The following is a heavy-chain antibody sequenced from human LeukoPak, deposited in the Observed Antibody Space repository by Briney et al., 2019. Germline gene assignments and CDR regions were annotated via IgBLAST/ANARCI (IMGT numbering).Heavy chain of an antibody. CDR3: AKECYGDYLPSVDY. J-gene: IGHJ4*02. CDR2: ISGSGGST. D-gene: IGHD4-17*01. V-gene: IGHV3-23*01. Sequence: PWGFLRLSCAASGFTFSSYAMSWVRQAPGKGLEWVSAISGSGGSTYYADSVKGRFTISRDNSKNTLYLQMNSLRAEDTAVYYCAKECYGDYLPSVDYWGQGTLVTVSS. CDR1: GFTFSSYA.